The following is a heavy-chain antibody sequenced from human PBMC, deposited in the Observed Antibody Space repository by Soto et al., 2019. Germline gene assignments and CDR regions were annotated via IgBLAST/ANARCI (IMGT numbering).Heavy chain of an antibody. D-gene: IGHD1-1*01. Sequence: ASVKVSCKASGYTFTSYGISWVRQAPGQGLEWMGWISAYNGNTNYAQKLQGRVTMTTDTSTSTAYMELRSLRSDDTAVYYCAREGGHWNDVDSAFDIWGQGTMVTVSS. CDR3: AREGGHWNDVDSAFDI. V-gene: IGHV1-18*01. CDR1: GYTFTSYG. J-gene: IGHJ3*02. CDR2: ISAYNGNT.